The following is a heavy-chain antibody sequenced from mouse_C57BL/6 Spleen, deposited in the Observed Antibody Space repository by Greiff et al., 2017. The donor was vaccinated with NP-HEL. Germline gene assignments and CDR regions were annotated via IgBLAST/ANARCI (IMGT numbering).Heavy chain of an antibody. CDR1: GYTFTSYW. CDR2: IYPGSGST. V-gene: IGHV1-55*01. J-gene: IGHJ2*01. Sequence: QVQLQQSGAELVKPGASVKMSCKASGYTFTSYWITWVKQRPGQGLEWIGDIYPGSGSTNYNEKFKSKATLTVDTSSSTAYMQLSSLTSEDSAVYYCARETFITTVVDYWGQGTTLTVSS. CDR3: ARETFITTVVDY. D-gene: IGHD1-1*01.